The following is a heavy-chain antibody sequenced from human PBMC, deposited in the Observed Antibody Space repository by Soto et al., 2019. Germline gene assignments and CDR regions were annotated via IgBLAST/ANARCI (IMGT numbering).Heavy chain of an antibody. D-gene: IGHD4-17*01. J-gene: IGHJ4*02. CDR3: TTDPGDYQDF. Sequence: VQLVESGGDLVKPGGSLRLSCAASGITFTNAWMSWVRQAPGKGLEWVGRIKNKADGGTTDYAAPVRGRFTISRDDSKNRLFLQMNSLETEDTAVYYCTTDPGDYQDFWGQGTLVTVSS. CDR2: IKNKADGGTT. V-gene: IGHV3-15*01. CDR1: GITFTNAW.